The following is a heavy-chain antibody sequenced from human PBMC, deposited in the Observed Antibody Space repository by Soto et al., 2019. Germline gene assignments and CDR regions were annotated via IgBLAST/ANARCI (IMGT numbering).Heavy chain of an antibody. V-gene: IGHV1-18*01. CDR3: ARSGSSWNLRDFDY. CDR1: DYTFTSYG. CDR2: ISVYNGNT. J-gene: IGHJ4*02. Sequence: RASVKVSCKASDYTFTSYGIIWVRQAPGQGLEWIGWISVYNGNTNYAQKFRGRVTMTTDISTTTAYMEMRSLRSDDTAVYYCARSGSSWNLRDFDYWGQGTLVTVSS. D-gene: IGHD6-13*01.